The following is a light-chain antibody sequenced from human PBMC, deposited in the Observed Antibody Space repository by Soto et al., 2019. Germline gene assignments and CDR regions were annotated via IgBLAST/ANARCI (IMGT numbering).Light chain of an antibody. J-gene: IGLJ3*02. CDR1: SSNIGAGYN. V-gene: IGLV1-40*01. Sequence: QSVLTQPPSVSGAPGQRVTISCTGSSSNIGAGYNVHWYQQVPGTAPKLLIYGDSNRPSGVPDRFSGSKSGTSASLAITGLQAEDEADYYCQSYDSSLSGWLFGGGTKLTAL. CDR3: QSYDSSLSGWL. CDR2: GDS.